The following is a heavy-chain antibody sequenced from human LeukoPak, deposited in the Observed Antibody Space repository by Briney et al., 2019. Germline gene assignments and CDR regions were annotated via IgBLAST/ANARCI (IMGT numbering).Heavy chain of an antibody. Sequence: GGSLRLSCAASGFTFSSYGMHWVRQAPGKGLEWVAVISYDGSNKYYADSVKGRFTISRDNSKNTLYLQMNSLRAEDTAVYYCAKEGALRYFDWSLVHFDYWGQGTLVTVSS. CDR1: GFTFSSYG. CDR2: ISYDGSNK. CDR3: AKEGALRYFDWSLVHFDY. V-gene: IGHV3-30*18. D-gene: IGHD3-9*01. J-gene: IGHJ4*02.